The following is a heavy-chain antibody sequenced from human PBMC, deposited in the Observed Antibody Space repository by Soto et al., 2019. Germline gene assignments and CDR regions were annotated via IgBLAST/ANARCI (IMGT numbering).Heavy chain of an antibody. J-gene: IGHJ6*01. D-gene: IGHD3-22*01. V-gene: IGHV1-69*13. Sequence: ASVKVSCKASGGTFSSYAISWVRQAPGQGLEWMGGIIPIFGTANYAQKFQGRVTITADESTSTAYMELSSLRSEDTAVYYWARDLPSDSSGYYSRYYGMDVWGQGTTVTVSS. CDR1: GGTFSSYA. CDR2: IIPIFGTA. CDR3: ARDLPSDSSGYYSRYYGMDV.